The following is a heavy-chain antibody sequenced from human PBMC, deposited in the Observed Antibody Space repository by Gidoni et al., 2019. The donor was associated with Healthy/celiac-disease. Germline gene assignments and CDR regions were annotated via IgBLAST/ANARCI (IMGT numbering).Heavy chain of an antibody. CDR3: TYIEVTTFTNWFDP. D-gene: IGHD4-17*01. Sequence: EVQLVESGGGLVKPGGSLSLSCAASGFTFSNTWMSWVRQAPGKGLEWVGRSKSKTDGGTTDYAAPVKGRFTISRDDSKNTLYLQMNSLKTEDTAVYYCTYIEVTTFTNWFDPWGQGTLVTVSS. CDR2: SKSKTDGGTT. J-gene: IGHJ5*02. V-gene: IGHV3-15*01. CDR1: GFTFSNTW.